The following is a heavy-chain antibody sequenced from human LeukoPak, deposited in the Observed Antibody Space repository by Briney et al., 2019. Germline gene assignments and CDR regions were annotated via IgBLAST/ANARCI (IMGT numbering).Heavy chain of an antibody. V-gene: IGHV3-49*04. CDR1: GFIFRDRA. CDR3: SRNSGTYRGYGMDV. D-gene: IGHD1-26*01. J-gene: IGHJ6*02. Sequence: GGSLRLSCTASGFIFRDRAMSWVRQAPGKGLEWVGFIRAKHLGETTEYASSVKDRFSISRDDSNSIAYLHMNSLKTEDTAAYYCSRNSGTYRGYGMDVWGQGTTVTASS. CDR2: IRAKHLGETT.